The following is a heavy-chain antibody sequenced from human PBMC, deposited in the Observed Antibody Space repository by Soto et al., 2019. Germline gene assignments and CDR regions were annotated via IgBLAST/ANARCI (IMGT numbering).Heavy chain of an antibody. CDR1: GASISGFY. Sequence: KSSETLSLTCTVSGASISGFYWSWIRKSAGKGLEWIGRIYATGTTDYNPSLKSRVMMSVDTSKKQFSLKLRSVTAADTAVYYCVRDGTKTLRDWFDPWGQGISVTVSS. CDR3: VRDGTKTLRDWFDP. J-gene: IGHJ5*02. CDR2: IYATGTT. D-gene: IGHD1-1*01. V-gene: IGHV4-4*07.